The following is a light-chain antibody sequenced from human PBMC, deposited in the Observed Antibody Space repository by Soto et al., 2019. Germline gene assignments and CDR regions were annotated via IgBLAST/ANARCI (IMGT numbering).Light chain of an antibody. CDR1: SSDVGGYNY. CDR2: EVS. CDR3: SSYTRSSALVL. J-gene: IGLJ2*01. V-gene: IGLV2-14*01. Sequence: QSAQTQPASVSGSPGQSITISCTGTSSDVGGYNYVSWYQQHPGKAPKLMIYEVSNRPSGVSSRFSGSKSGNTASLTISGLQAEDEAYYYCSSYTRSSALVLFGGGTKVTFL.